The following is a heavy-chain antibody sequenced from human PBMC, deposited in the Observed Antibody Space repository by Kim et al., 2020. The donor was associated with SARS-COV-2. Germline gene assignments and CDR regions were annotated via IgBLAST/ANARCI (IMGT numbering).Heavy chain of an antibody. Sequence: GGSTSYASSVKGRFTITRDNTKSTVYLQMNSLRVDDTAVYYCVRSQSFDSWGQGTLVAVPS. V-gene: IGHV3-23*01. J-gene: IGHJ4*02. CDR3: VRSQSFDS. CDR2: GGST.